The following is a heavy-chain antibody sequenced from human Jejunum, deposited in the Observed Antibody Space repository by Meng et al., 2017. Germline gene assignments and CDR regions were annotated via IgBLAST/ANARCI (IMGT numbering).Heavy chain of an antibody. J-gene: IGHJ4*02. V-gene: IGHV4-61*01. Sequence: QMHLEASAPALGSPSAALLLMVTVSRFALNIRTDHWSWIRQPPGKGLEWIAYIDNSGSTNYNPSLKSRVIISVDTSKNQFYLQMSSLTAADTAVYYCARGVGDIRFGFDYWGQGILVTVSS. CDR1: RFALNIRTDH. CDR3: ARGVGDIRFGFDY. CDR2: IDNSGST. D-gene: IGHD3-16*01.